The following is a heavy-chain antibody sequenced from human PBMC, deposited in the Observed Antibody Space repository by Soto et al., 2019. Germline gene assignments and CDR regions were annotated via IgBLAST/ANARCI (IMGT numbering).Heavy chain of an antibody. CDR2: INHSGST. D-gene: IGHD3-3*01. J-gene: IGHJ4*02. V-gene: IGHV4-34*01. CDR3: ARGKYYDFWSGYRKPKNFDY. Sequence: SDTLSLTCAVYGGSFSGYYWSWIRQPPGKGLEWIGEINHSGSTNYNPSLKSRVTISVDTSKNQFSLKLSSVTAADTAVYYCARGKYYDFWSGYRKPKNFDYWGQGTLVTVSS. CDR1: GGSFSGYY.